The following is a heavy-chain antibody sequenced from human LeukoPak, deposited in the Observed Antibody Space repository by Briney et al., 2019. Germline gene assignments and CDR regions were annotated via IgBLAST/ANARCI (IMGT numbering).Heavy chain of an antibody. D-gene: IGHD2-15*01. V-gene: IGHV3-21*01. CDR1: GFTFSSYS. CDR2: ISSSSSYI. Sequence: GGSLRLSCAASGFTFSSYSMNWVRQAPGKGLEWVSSISSSSSYIYYADSVKGRFTISRDNAKNSLYLQMNSLRAEDTAVYYCARSYCSGGSCYSGDAFDIWGQGTMVTVSS. J-gene: IGHJ3*02. CDR3: ARSYCSGGSCYSGDAFDI.